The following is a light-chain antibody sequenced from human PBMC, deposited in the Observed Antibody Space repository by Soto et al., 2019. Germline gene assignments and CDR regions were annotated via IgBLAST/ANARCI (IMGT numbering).Light chain of an antibody. CDR2: TAS. J-gene: IGKJ1*01. V-gene: IGKV3-20*01. Sequence: EIVLTQSPGTLSLSPGERATLSCRASQSVSSSYLAWYQQRPGQAPRLLIYTASSRATGIPDRFSGSGSGTDFTLTISRLEPEDSAVYYCQQYHTSRTLGQGTKVDIK. CDR1: QSVSSSY. CDR3: QQYHTSRT.